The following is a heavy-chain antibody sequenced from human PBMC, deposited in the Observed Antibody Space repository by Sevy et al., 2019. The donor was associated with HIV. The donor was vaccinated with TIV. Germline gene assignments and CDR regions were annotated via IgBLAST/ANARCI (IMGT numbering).Heavy chain of an antibody. V-gene: IGHV1-2*02. CDR2: INPKSGGT. D-gene: IGHD5-18*01. Sequence: ASVKVSCKASGYTFTGYYMHWVRQAPGQGLEWMGWINPKSGGTNHAQKFQGRVTMTRDTSISTAYMELSRLGSADTAVYYCARGATAMVPLDYWGQGTLVTVSS. CDR3: ARGATAMVPLDY. J-gene: IGHJ4*02. CDR1: GYTFTGYY.